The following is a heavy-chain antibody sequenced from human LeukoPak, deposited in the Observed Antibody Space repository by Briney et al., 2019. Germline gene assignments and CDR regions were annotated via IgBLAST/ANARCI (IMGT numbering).Heavy chain of an antibody. Sequence: ASVKVSCKTSGYTFTDYYVHWVRQAPGQGLEWMGWINPNSGDTNYVQKFQGRVTMTRDTSISTAYMDLSRLRSDDTAVYYCARGSWQLAEEVYWGQGTLVTVSS. CDR3: ARGSWQLAEEVY. CDR1: GYTFTDYY. D-gene: IGHD6-6*01. CDR2: INPNSGDT. J-gene: IGHJ4*02. V-gene: IGHV1-2*02.